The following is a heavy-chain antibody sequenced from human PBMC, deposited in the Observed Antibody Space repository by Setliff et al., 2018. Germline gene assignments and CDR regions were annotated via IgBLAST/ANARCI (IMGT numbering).Heavy chain of an antibody. CDR2: IYIGGSA. J-gene: IGHJ6*03. Sequence: ETLSLTCTVPGGSISSYYLSCIRQPAGKGLEWIGHIYIGGSANYNPSLKSRVTMSIDTSKNQFSLKLHSVTAADMAVYYCAREQWLDPPGYYYMDVWAKGTTVTVSS. CDR1: GGSISSYY. V-gene: IGHV4-4*07. D-gene: IGHD6-19*01. CDR3: AREQWLDPPGYYYMDV.